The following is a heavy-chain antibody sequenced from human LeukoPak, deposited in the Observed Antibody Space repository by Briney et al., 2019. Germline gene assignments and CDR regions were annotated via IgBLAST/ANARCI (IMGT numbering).Heavy chain of an antibody. D-gene: IGHD3-10*01. V-gene: IGHV4-39*07. J-gene: IGHJ4*02. CDR3: ARAANGSGSYYKKGFDY. Sequence: SETLSLTCTVSGGSISSSSYYWGWIRQPPGKGLEWIGSIYYSGSTYYNPSLKSRVTISVDTSKNQFSLKLSSVTAADTAVYYCARAANGSGSYYKKGFDYWGQGTLVTVSS. CDR1: GGSISSSSYY. CDR2: IYYSGST.